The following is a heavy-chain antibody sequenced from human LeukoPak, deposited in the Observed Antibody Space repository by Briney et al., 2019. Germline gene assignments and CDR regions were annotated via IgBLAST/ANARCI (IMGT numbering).Heavy chain of an antibody. CDR3: ARYTYYYDSSGRFDY. D-gene: IGHD3-22*01. CDR2: IYHSGST. Sequence: TLSLTCAVSGGSISSGGYSWSWIRQPPGKGLEWIGYIYHSGSTYYNPSLKSRVTISVDGSKNQFSLKLSSVTAADTAVYYCARYTYYYDSSGRFDYWGQGTLVTVSS. J-gene: IGHJ4*02. V-gene: IGHV4-30-2*01. CDR1: GGSISSGGYS.